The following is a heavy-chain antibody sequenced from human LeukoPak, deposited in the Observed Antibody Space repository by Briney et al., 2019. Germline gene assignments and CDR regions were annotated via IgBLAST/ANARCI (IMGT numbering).Heavy chain of an antibody. J-gene: IGHJ5*02. CDR3: ARGHDNWFDP. CDR1: GYSFTDYY. CDR2: INLNNGVT. Sequence: VASVKVSCKASGYSFTDYYLHWVRQAPGQGLEWMGRINLNNGVTTYAQKFQDRVTMTRDTSISTAYMELSRLTSDDSAVYYCARGHDNWFDPWGQGTLVIVSS. V-gene: IGHV1-2*06.